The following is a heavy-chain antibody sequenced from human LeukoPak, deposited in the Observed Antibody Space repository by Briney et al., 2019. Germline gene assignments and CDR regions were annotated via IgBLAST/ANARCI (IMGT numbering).Heavy chain of an antibody. CDR1: GYTFTSYA. Sequence: ASVKVSCKASGYTFTSYAMNWVRQAPGQGLEWMGWINTNTENPTYAQGFTGRFVFSLDTSVSTAYLQISSLKAEDTAVYYCARDPALLGYCKSVSCPVTYGMDVWGQGTTVTVSS. D-gene: IGHD2-15*01. CDR2: INTNTENP. V-gene: IGHV7-4-1*02. CDR3: ARDPALLGYCKSVSCPVTYGMDV. J-gene: IGHJ6*02.